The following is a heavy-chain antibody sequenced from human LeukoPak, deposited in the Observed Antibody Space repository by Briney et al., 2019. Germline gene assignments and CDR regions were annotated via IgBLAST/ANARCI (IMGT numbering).Heavy chain of an antibody. J-gene: IGHJ4*02. CDR1: GFTFSSNY. V-gene: IGHV3-53*01. CDR2: IYSGGST. Sequence: GGSLRLSCAASGFTFSSNYMSWVRQAPGKGLEWVSVIYSGGSTYYTDSVKGRFTISRDNSKNTLYLQMNSLRTEDTAVYYCARVGYGNYVSHWGQGTLVTVSS. CDR3: ARVGYGNYVSH. D-gene: IGHD4-11*01.